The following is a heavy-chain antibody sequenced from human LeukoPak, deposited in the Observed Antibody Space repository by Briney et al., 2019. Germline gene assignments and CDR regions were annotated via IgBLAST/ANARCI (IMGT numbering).Heavy chain of an antibody. D-gene: IGHD2-15*01. J-gene: IGHJ4*02. V-gene: IGHV4-39*01. CDR3: ARSRDSSGASFDY. Sequence: SETLSLTCTVSGGSISSSSYYWGWIRQPPGEGLEWIGSIYYSGSIYYNPSLKSRVTISVDTSKNQFSLNLSSVTAADTAVYYCARSRDSSGASFDYWGQGTPVTVSS. CDR1: GGSISSSSYY. CDR2: IYYSGSI.